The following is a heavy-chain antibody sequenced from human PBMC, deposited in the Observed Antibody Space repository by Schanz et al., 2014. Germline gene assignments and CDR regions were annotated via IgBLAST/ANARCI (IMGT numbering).Heavy chain of an antibody. J-gene: IGHJ6*02. V-gene: IGHV1-69*08. D-gene: IGHD3-10*01. CDR2: INGYNGHT. CDR1: GGTFSSYT. Sequence: QVQLVQSEAEVKKPGSSVKVSCKASGGTFSSYTISWVRQAPGQGLEWMGWINGYNGHTLYAQQFQGRVTFTADKSSDTAYMELSSLRSEDTAVYYCARAKRFGDMDVWGQGTTVTVSS. CDR3: ARAKRFGDMDV.